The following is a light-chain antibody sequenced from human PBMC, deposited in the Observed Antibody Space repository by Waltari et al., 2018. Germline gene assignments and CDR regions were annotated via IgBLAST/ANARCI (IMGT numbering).Light chain of an antibody. J-gene: IGLJ3*02. V-gene: IGLV2-14*01. Sequence: QSALTQPASVSGSPGQSITISCTGTSSDVGGYNYVSWYQQHPGKVPTPLIFDVSNRPSGVSNRFSGSKSGNTASLTISGLQAEDESDYYCCSFTSRSTWVFGGGTKLTVL. CDR3: CSFTSRSTWV. CDR2: DVS. CDR1: SSDVGGYNY.